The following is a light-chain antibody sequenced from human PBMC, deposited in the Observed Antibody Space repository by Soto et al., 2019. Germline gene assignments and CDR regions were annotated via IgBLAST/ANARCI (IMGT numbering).Light chain of an antibody. J-gene: IGKJ3*01. V-gene: IGKV3-20*01. CDR3: QQYSSSIFT. CDR1: QSVSSSY. CDR2: GAS. Sequence: EIVLTQSPGTLSLSPGERATLSCRASQSVSSSYLAWYQQKPGQAPRLLIYGASSRATGIPDRFSGSGSGTDFTLIISRLEPEDFAVYYCQQYSSSIFTFGPGTKVDIK.